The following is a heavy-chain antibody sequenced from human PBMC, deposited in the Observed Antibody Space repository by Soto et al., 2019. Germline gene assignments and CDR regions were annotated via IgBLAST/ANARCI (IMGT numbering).Heavy chain of an antibody. V-gene: IGHV3-48*01. D-gene: IGHD1-1*01. CDR3: AREQLGFFDY. CDR1: GFTFSSYS. Sequence: GGSLRLSCAASGFTFSSYSMNWVRKAPGKGLEWVSYISSSSSTIYYADSVKGRFTISRDNAKNSLYLQMNSLRAEDTAVYYCAREQLGFFDYWGQGTLVTVSS. CDR2: ISSSSSTI. J-gene: IGHJ4*02.